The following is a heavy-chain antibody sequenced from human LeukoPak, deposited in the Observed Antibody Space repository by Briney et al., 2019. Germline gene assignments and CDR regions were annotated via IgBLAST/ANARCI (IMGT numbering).Heavy chain of an antibody. J-gene: IGHJ4*02. CDR3: ARDGSPFDS. D-gene: IGHD6-25*01. V-gene: IGHV3-7*01. CDR1: GFTFSSYW. Sequence: GGSLRLSCAASGFTFSSYWMSWVRQAPGKGLEWVANINQDGSGKYYVDSVKGRFTISRDNAKKSLYLQMNSLRAEDTAVYYCARDGSPFDSWGQGTLVTVSS. CDR2: INQDGSGK.